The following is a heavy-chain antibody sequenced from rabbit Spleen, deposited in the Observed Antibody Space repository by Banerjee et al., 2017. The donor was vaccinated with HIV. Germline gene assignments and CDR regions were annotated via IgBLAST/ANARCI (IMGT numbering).Heavy chain of an antibody. V-gene: IGHV1S47*01. CDR3: ARAIYVGFAGYGYAPHYFNL. J-gene: IGHJ4*01. Sequence: QLVESGGGLVQPGGSLKLSCKASGFDFSNYGVSWVRQAPGKGLEWIAYIYPDYGSTNYASWVNGRFTISLDNAQNTVFLQMTSLTAADTATYFCARAIYVGFAGYGYAPHYFNLWGPGTLVTVS. CDR2: IYPDYGST. CDR1: GFDFSNYG. D-gene: IGHD6-1*01.